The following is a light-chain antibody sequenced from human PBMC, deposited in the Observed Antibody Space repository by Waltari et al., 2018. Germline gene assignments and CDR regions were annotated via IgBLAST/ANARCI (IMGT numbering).Light chain of an antibody. V-gene: IGLV2-14*01. CDR1: TRDVGRYNY. CDR3: SSYTSIKTPYVV. J-gene: IGLJ2*01. Sequence: QSALTQPASVSGSPGQSITISCTGTTRDVGRYNYVSCYQCHPGKAPELIIYEVTNRPSGVSARFSGSKSGNTASLSTSGLQPEDEADYYCSSYTSIKTPYVVFGGGTKVTVL. CDR2: EVT.